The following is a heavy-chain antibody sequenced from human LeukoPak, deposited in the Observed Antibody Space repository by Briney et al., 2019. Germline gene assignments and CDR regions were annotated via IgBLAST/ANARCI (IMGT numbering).Heavy chain of an antibody. CDR2: INPNSGGT. D-gene: IGHD3-10*01. CDR3: ARRTMVRGWGVDY. Sequence: ASVKVSCKASGYTFTGYYMHWLRQAPGQGLEWMGWINPNSGGTNYAQKFQGRVTMTRDTSISTAYMELSRLRSDDTAVYYCARRTMVRGWGVDYWGQGTLVTVSS. CDR1: GYTFTGYY. J-gene: IGHJ4*02. V-gene: IGHV1-2*02.